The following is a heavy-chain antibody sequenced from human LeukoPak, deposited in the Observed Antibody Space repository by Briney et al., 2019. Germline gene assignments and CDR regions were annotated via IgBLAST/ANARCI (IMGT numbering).Heavy chain of an antibody. J-gene: IGHJ4*02. D-gene: IGHD6-13*01. Sequence: SETLSLTCTVSGGSISSYYWSWIRQPPGKGLEWIGYIYYSGSTNYNPSLKSRVTISVDTSKNQFSLKLSSVTAADTAVYYCARALRGSWYFDYWGQGTLVTVSS. CDR2: IYYSGST. V-gene: IGHV4-59*01. CDR3: ARALRGSWYFDY. CDR1: GGSISSYY.